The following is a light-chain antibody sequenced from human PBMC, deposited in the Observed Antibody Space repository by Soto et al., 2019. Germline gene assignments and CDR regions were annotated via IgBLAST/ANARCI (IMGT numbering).Light chain of an antibody. Sequence: DIQMTQSPSTLSASVGDRVTITCRASQSISSWLAWYQQKPGKAPKLLIYDASSLESGVPSRFSGSGSGTEFTLTISSLQPDDFATYYCQQYNSYPTFGGGTKMEIK. J-gene: IGKJ4*01. CDR1: QSISSW. V-gene: IGKV1-5*01. CDR2: DAS. CDR3: QQYNSYPT.